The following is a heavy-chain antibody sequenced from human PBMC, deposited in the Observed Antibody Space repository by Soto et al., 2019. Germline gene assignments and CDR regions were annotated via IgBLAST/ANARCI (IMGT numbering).Heavy chain of an antibody. D-gene: IGHD2-15*01. CDR2: IFHSGST. CDR3: VTGGIAGRWSVP. Sequence: QLQLQESGPGLVKPSQTLSLTCSVSRASINSGGFSYSWIRQPPGKGLEWLGYIFHSGSTHYNPSRRGRPTLSAHTSRNLLSLNLTSVTAVGSAVYSGVTGGIAGRWSVPWGQGILVTVSS. CDR1: RASINSGGFS. V-gene: IGHV4-30-4*03. J-gene: IGHJ5*02.